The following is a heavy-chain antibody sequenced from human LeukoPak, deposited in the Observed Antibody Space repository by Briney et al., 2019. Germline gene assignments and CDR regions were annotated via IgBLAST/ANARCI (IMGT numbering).Heavy chain of an antibody. CDR1: GGSISSGGYS. CDR3: ARERDYGGNSGHFDL. Sequence: SETLSLTCAVSGGSISSGGYSWSWIRQPPGKGLGWIGYIYHSGSTYYNPSLKSRVTISVDRSKNQFSLKLSSVTAADTAVYYCARERDYGGNSGHFDLWGRGTLVTVSS. D-gene: IGHD4-23*01. CDR2: IYHSGST. V-gene: IGHV4-30-2*01. J-gene: IGHJ2*01.